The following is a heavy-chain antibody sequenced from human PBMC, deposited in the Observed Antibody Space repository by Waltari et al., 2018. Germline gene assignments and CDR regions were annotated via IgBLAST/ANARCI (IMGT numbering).Heavy chain of an antibody. CDR3: ARVGCSGGSCYRPWFDP. D-gene: IGHD2-15*01. CDR1: GGSISSGGYS. V-gene: IGHV4-30-2*01. CDR2: IYHSGST. Sequence: QLQLPESGSGLVKPSQTLSLTCAVSGGSISSGGYSWSWIRQPPGKGLEWIGYIYHSGSTYYNPSLKSRVTISVDRSKNQFSLKLSSVTAADTAVYYCARVGCSGGSCYRPWFDPWGQGTLVTVSS. J-gene: IGHJ5*02.